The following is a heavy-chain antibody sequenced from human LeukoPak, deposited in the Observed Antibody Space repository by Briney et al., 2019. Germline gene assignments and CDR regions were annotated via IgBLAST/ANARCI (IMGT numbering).Heavy chain of an antibody. Sequence: PGGSLRLSCSASGLPFSSYAMHWVRQAPGKGLEYVSALSDSGGSTYYADSVKGRFTISRDNSKNTLYLQMSSLRAEDTAVYFCVRGYSFGPYGMDVWGQGTTVTVSS. CDR3: VRGYSFGPYGMDV. V-gene: IGHV3-64D*09. CDR1: GLPFSSYA. D-gene: IGHD2-15*01. J-gene: IGHJ6*02. CDR2: LSDSGGST.